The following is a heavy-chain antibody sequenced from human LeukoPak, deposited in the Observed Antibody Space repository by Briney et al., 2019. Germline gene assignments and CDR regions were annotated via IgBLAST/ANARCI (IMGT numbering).Heavy chain of an antibody. V-gene: IGHV1-69*06. Sequence: SVKVSCKASGGTFSSYAISWVRQAPGQGLEWMGGIIPIFGTANYAQKFQGRVTVTADKSTSTAYMELSSLRSEDTAVYYCATLAVAGRARYYYYMDVWGKGTTVTISS. J-gene: IGHJ6*03. CDR3: ATLAVAGRARYYYYMDV. CDR1: GGTFSSYA. CDR2: IIPIFGTA. D-gene: IGHD6-19*01.